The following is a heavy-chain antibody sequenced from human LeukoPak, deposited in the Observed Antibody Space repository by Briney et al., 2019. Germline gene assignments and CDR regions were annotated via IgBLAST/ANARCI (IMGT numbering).Heavy chain of an antibody. Sequence: SETLSLTCAVYGGSFSGYYWSWIRQPPGKGLEWIGEINHSGGANYNPSLKSRVTISVDTSKNQFSLKLSSVTAADTAVYYCARRIGYCSSTSCFLAFDIWGQGTMVTVS. CDR2: INHSGGA. CDR3: ARRIGYCSSTSCFLAFDI. V-gene: IGHV4-34*01. J-gene: IGHJ3*02. D-gene: IGHD2-2*01. CDR1: GGSFSGYY.